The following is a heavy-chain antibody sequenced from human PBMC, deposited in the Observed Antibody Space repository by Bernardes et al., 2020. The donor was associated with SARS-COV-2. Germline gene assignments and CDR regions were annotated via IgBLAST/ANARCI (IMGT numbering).Heavy chain of an antibody. CDR1: GYTFTSYG. D-gene: IGHD6-19*01. V-gene: IGHV1-18*04. Sequence: ASVKVSCKASGYTFTSYGISWVRQAPGQGLEWMGWTSAYNGNTNYAQKLQGRLTMTTDTSTSTAYMELRSLRCDDTAVYYCAIGLRRQWQVRVDPWGQGTLVTVSS. J-gene: IGHJ5*02. CDR3: AIGLRRQWQVRVDP. CDR2: TSAYNGNT.